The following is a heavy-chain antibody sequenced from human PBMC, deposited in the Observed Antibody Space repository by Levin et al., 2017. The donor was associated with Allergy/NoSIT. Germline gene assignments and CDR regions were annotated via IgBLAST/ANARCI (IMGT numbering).Heavy chain of an antibody. Sequence: GESLKISCAASGFTFSSYGMHWVRQAPGKGLEWVAVIWYDGSNKYYADSVKGRFTISRDNSKNTLYLQMNSLRAEDTAVYYCARCGSGSYYMDVWGQGTTVTVSS. CDR3: ARCGSGSYYMDV. J-gene: IGHJ6*02. D-gene: IGHD3-10*01. V-gene: IGHV3-33*01. CDR2: IWYDGSNK. CDR1: GFTFSSYG.